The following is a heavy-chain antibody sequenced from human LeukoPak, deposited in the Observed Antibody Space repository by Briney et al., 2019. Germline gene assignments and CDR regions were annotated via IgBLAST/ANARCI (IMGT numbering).Heavy chain of an antibody. V-gene: IGHV4-59*01. CDR3: ARGAVWWYFDL. CDR2: IYYSGST. CDR1: GGSISSYY. D-gene: IGHD3-16*01. Sequence: SESLSLTCTVSGGSISSYYWSWIRQPPGKGLEWIGYIYYSGSTNYNPSLKSRVTISVDTSKNQFSLKLSSVTAADTAVYYCARGAVWWYFDLWGRGTLVTVSS. J-gene: IGHJ2*01.